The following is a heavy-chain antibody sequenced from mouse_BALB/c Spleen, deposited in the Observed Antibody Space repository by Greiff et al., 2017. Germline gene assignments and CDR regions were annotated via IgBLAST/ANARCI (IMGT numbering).Heavy chain of an antibody. V-gene: IGHV1-7*01. CDR3: AGRFAY. CDR2: INPSTGYT. CDR1: GYTFTSYW. J-gene: IGHJ3*01. Sequence: VQLQQSGAELAKPGASVKMSCKASGYTFTSYWMHWVKQRPGQGLEWIGYINPSTGYTEYNQKFKDKATLTADKSSSTVYMQLSSLTSEDSAVYYCAGRFAYWGQGTLVTVSA.